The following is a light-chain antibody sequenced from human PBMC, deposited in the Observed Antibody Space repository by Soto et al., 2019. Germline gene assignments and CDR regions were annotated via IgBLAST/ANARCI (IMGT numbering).Light chain of an antibody. CDR3: AGWDDSLNGVV. V-gene: IGLV1-44*01. CDR2: NNN. CDR1: SSNIGSNT. J-gene: IGLJ2*01. Sequence: QSVLTQPPSASGTPGQRVTISCSGSSSNIGSNTVNWYQQLPGTAPKLLIHNNNRRPSGVPDRFSGSKSGTSASLAISGLQSEDEADYYCAGWDDSLNGVVFGGGTKLTVL.